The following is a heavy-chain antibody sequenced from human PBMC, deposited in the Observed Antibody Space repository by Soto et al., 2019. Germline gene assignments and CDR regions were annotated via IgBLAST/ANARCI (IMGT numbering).Heavy chain of an antibody. J-gene: IGHJ4*02. CDR3: AKYKLVSEY. CDR2: ISGSGGST. D-gene: IGHD6-13*01. Sequence: EVQLLESGGGLVKPGGSLRLSCAASGFTFSSYSMSWVRQAPGKGLEWVAAISGSGGSTYYADSVKGRFSISRDNSKNTLYLQMNSLRAEDTAVYYCAKYKLVSEYWGQGTLGTVSS. CDR1: GFTFSSYS. V-gene: IGHV3-23*01.